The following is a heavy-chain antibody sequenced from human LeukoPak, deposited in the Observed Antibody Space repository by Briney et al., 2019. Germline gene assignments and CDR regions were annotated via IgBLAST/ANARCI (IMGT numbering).Heavy chain of an antibody. Sequence: GGYLRLSCAAPGVTFSSYSMNWVRQAPGKGLEFVSYISSSSNTISYADSVKGRFTISRDHAKNSLYLQMNSLRDEDTAMYYCARGLLPSDWGQGTLVTVSS. CDR3: ARGLLPSD. V-gene: IGHV3-48*02. CDR1: GVTFSSYS. D-gene: IGHD2-15*01. CDR2: ISSSSNTI. J-gene: IGHJ4*02.